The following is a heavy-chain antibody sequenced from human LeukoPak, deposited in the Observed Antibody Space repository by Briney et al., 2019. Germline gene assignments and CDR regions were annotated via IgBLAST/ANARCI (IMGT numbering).Heavy chain of an antibody. Sequence: SSETLSLTCIVSRYSITSAYYWGWIRQPPGKGLEWVSVISNSGGNTYYADSVKGRFTISRDNSKNTLYLQMNSLRAEDTAVYYCAKDSGGGVNSPINYWGQGTLVTVSS. CDR2: ISNSGGNT. CDR3: AKDSGGGVNSPINY. CDR1: RYSITSAYY. J-gene: IGHJ4*02. V-gene: IGHV3-23*01. D-gene: IGHD2-15*01.